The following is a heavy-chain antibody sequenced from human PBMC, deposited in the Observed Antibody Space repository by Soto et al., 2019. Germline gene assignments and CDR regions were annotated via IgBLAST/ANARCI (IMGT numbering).Heavy chain of an antibody. CDR1: GGSIRSSSYY. CDR3: ARGDFYDYIWGSYTYYFDY. Sequence: PSETLSLTCTVSGGSIRSSSYYWGWIRQPPGKGLEWIGSIYYSGSTYYNPSLKSRVTISVDTSKNQFSLKLSSVTAADTAVYYCARGDFYDYIWGSYTYYFDYWGQGTLVTVSS. J-gene: IGHJ4*02. D-gene: IGHD3-16*01. V-gene: IGHV4-39*01. CDR2: IYYSGST.